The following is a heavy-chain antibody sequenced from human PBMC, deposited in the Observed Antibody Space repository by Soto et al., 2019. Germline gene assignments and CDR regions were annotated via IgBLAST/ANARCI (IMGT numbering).Heavy chain of an antibody. Sequence: EVQLVESGGGLVQPGWSLRLSCAASGFTLSGYDIHWVRQATGKGLEWVSGICSAGDTYYEDSVKGRFTISRENAKNSFYLPMNSRGVGDKAVYYCTRKTPTKGMAVWGQGTTVTVSS. J-gene: IGHJ6*02. D-gene: IGHD2-15*01. CDR3: TRKTPTKGMAV. V-gene: IGHV3-13*01. CDR1: GFTLSGYD. CDR2: ICSAGDT.